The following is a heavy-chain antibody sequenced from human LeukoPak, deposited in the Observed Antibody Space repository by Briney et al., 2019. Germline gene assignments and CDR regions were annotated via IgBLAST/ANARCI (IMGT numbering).Heavy chain of an antibody. CDR1: GFSFSSYW. Sequence: PGGSLRLSCAASGFSFSSYWMHCVRQAPGKGLVWVSCISTDGSETRYADSVKGRFTISRDNAKNTLYLQMNSLTAEDTAVYYCATCSGGRCYSKGFDYWGQGTLVAVSP. D-gene: IGHD2-15*01. CDR2: ISTDGSET. CDR3: ATCSGGRCYSKGFDY. V-gene: IGHV3-74*01. J-gene: IGHJ4*02.